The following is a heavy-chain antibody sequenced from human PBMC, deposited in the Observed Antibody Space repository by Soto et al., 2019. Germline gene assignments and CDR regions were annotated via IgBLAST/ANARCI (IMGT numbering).Heavy chain of an antibody. D-gene: IGHD2-21*02. CDR3: TTYIVVVTATRDPFDI. J-gene: IGHJ3*02. CDR1: GFTFSNAW. V-gene: IGHV3-15*07. CDR2: IKSKTDGGTT. Sequence: GGSLRLSWAASGFTFSNAWMNWVRQAPGKGLEWVGRIKSKTDGGTTDYAAPVKGRFTISRDDSKNTLYLQMNSLKTEDTAVYYCTTYIVVVTATRDPFDIWGQGTMVTVSS.